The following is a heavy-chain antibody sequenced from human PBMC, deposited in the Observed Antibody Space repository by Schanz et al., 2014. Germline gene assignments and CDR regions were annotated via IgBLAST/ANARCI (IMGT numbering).Heavy chain of an antibody. CDR1: GFTFSSYK. V-gene: IGHV3-NL1*01. CDR3: ARDRGYCSGGSCLTFDY. D-gene: IGHD2-15*01. Sequence: QVQLVESGGGVVQPGRSLRLSCAASGFTFSSYKMNWVRQAPGKGLEWVSAISGSGGSTYYADSVKGRFTISRDNSKNTLYLQMNTLRAEDTAVYYCARDRGYCSGGSCLTFDYWGQGTLVTVSS. J-gene: IGHJ4*02. CDR2: ISGSGGST.